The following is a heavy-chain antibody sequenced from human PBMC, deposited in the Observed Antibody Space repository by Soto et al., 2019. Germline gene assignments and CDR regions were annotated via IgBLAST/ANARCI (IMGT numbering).Heavy chain of an antibody. CDR2: IHTSGST. Sequence: SETRSRTCTVSVGSISYGDLSWIRQPAVKGLEWIGLIHTSGSTNINPSLKSRVSLSVDTSRNQLSLPLTSVTAADTAAYYCARPQYFGEDGAFNIWGQGTVVTVSS. CDR3: ARPQYFGEDGAFNI. J-gene: IGHJ3*02. V-gene: IGHV4-4*07. D-gene: IGHD3-10*01. CDR1: VGSISYGD.